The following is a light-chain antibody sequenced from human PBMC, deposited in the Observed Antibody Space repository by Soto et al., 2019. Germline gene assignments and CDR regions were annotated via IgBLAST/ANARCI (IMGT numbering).Light chain of an antibody. CDR3: QQDENLPLT. CDR2: DAS. Sequence: DIQLTQSPSSLSASVGDRVTITCQASQDIHNYLNWYQQKPGKAPKLLIFDASSVETGLPSRFIGSGSGTHFTFAISSLEPEDIATYHRQQDENLPLTFGGGARVELK. J-gene: IGKJ4*01. V-gene: IGKV1-33*01. CDR1: QDIHNY.